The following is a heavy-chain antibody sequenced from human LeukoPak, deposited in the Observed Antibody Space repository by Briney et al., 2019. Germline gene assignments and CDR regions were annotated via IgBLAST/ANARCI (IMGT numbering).Heavy chain of an antibody. CDR2: IIPIFGTA. J-gene: IGHJ5*02. CDR1: GGTFSSYA. Sequence: SVKVSCKASGGTFSSYAISWVRQAPGQGLEWMGGIIPIFGTANYAQKFQGRVTITTDESTSTAYMELSSLRSEDTAVYYCAREQRITIFGVVIGGTWFDPWGQGTLVTVSS. D-gene: IGHD3-3*01. CDR3: AREQRITIFGVVIGGTWFDP. V-gene: IGHV1-69*05.